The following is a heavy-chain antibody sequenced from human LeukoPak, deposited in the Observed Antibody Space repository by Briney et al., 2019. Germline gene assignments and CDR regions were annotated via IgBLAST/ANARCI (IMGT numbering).Heavy chain of an antibody. CDR2: IYYSGST. CDR1: GGPIRSYY. CDR3: ARHGLRFMEWLPHFEN. J-gene: IGHJ4*02. D-gene: IGHD3-3*01. V-gene: IGHV4-59*08. Sequence: SETLSLTCPVSGGPIRSYYLSWIRQPPGKGLEWIGYIYYSGSTNYNPSLKCRVTISVDTCKNQFSLKLGAVPAADTAVFFCARHGLRFMEWLPHFENWGQGTLVTVSS.